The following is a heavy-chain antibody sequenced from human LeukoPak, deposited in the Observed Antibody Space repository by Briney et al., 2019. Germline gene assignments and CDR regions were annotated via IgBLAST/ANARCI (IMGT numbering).Heavy chain of an antibody. V-gene: IGHV3-33*01. CDR3: ARAVGPFDY. CDR1: GFIFGTYG. D-gene: IGHD2-15*01. J-gene: IGHJ4*02. CDR2: IWYDGSNK. Sequence: GGSLRLSCATSGFIFGTYGMHWVRQAPGKGLEWVAVIWYDGSNKYYADSVKGRFTTSRDNSKNTLYLQMNSLRTEDTAVYYCARAVGPFDYWGQGTLVTVSS.